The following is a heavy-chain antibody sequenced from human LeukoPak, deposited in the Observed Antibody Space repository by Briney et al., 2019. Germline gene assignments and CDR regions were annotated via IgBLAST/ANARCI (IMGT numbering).Heavy chain of an antibody. V-gene: IGHV3-30*04. CDR1: GFTFSSYA. D-gene: IGHD3-22*01. Sequence: GRSLRLSCAASGFTFSSYAMHWVRQAPGKGLEWVAVISHDENNKYYTDSVKGRFTISRDNSKNTLYLQMNSLRAEDTAVYYCAGAYDSSGYGYFDYWGQGTLVTVSS. CDR2: ISHDENNK. J-gene: IGHJ4*02. CDR3: AGAYDSSGYGYFDY.